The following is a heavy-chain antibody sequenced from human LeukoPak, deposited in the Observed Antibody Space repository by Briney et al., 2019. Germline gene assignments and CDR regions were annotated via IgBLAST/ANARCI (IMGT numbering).Heavy chain of an antibody. D-gene: IGHD1-7*01. CDR1: GYTLTSYF. CDR2: INHSGGST. CDR3: ARDQDWNYAFDI. V-gene: IGHV1-46*01. J-gene: IGHJ3*02. Sequence: SVKVSCKASGYTLTSYFLHWVRQAPGQGLEWMGIINHSGGSTSYAQKFQGRVTMTRDTSTNTVYMELSSLRSEDTAVYYCARDQDWNYAFDIWGQGTMVTVSS.